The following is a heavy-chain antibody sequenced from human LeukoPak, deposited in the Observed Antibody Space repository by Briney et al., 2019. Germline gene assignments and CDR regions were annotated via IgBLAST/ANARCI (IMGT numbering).Heavy chain of an antibody. V-gene: IGHV1-2*02. CDR2: INPNSGGT. CDR1: GYTFTGYY. J-gene: IGHJ3*02. D-gene: IGHD1-26*01. Sequence: ASVKVSCKASGYTFTGYYMHWVRQAPGQGLEWMGWINPNSGGTNYAQKFQGRVTMTRDTSISTAYMELSRLRSDDTAVYYCARSNSGSYYPDAFDIWGQGTMVTVSS. CDR3: ARSNSGSYYPDAFDI.